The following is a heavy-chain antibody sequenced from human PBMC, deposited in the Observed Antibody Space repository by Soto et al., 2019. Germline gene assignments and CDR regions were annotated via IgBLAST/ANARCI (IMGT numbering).Heavy chain of an antibody. J-gene: IGHJ6*02. CDR2: IIPIFGTA. Sequence: SVKVSCKASGGTFSSYSISWVRQAPGQGLEWMGGIIPIFGTANYAQKFQGRGTITADESTSTAYMELSSLRSEDTVVYYCARVKNPITIFRVANPSPYYYYGMDVWGQGTTVTVSS. CDR3: ARVKNPITIFRVANPSPYYYYGMDV. V-gene: IGHV1-69*13. CDR1: GGTFSSYS. D-gene: IGHD3-3*01.